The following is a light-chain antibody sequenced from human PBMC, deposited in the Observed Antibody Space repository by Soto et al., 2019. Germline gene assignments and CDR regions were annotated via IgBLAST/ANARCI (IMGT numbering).Light chain of an antibody. J-gene: IGLJ3*02. CDR3: ATWDDRLSGQV. V-gene: IGLV1-47*01. CDR2: RNN. CDR1: SSNIGSNY. Sequence: QSVLTQPPSASGTPGQGVTISCSGSSSNIGSNYVYWYQQLPGTAPKLLIYRNNQRPSGVPDRFSGSKSGTSASLAISGLRSEHEADYYCATWDDRLSGQVFGGGTKLTVL.